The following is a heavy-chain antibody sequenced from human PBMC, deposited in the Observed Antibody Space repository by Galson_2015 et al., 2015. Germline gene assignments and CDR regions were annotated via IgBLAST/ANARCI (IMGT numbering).Heavy chain of an antibody. V-gene: IGHV3-13*01. CDR3: AKSSGSGWPYYYYYMDV. CDR1: GFTFSNYD. CDR2: IGTAGDT. J-gene: IGHJ6*03. Sequence: SLRLSCAASGFTFSNYDMHWVRQPAGKGLEWVSTIGTAGDTYYPGSVKGRFTISREDAKNSFFLQMNGLRAGDTAVYYCAKSSGSGWPYYYYYMDVWGKGTTVTVSS. D-gene: IGHD6-19*01.